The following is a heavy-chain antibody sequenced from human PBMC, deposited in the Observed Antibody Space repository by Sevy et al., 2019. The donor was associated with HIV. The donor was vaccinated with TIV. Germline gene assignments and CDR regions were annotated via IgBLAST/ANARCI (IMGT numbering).Heavy chain of an antibody. CDR3: AKGLGMVQGALWNDDI. CDR2: IRYDGSTK. J-gene: IGHJ3*02. Sequence: GGSLRLSCAASGFTFRSYGMHWVRQAPGKGLEWVAFIRYDGSTKYYAESVKSRFTMSRHNSKNTLYLQMNSLRGDDTSLYYCAKGLGMVQGALWNDDIWGQGTMVTVSS. D-gene: IGHD3-10*01. V-gene: IGHV3-30*02. CDR1: GFTFRSYG.